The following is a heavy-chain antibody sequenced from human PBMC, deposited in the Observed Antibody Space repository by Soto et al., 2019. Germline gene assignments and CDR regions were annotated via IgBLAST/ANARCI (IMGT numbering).Heavy chain of an antibody. Sequence: GESLKISCQGPGYSFGNHWIGWVRQMPGKGLEWMGSIYPGDSDTRYSPSFQGQVTISADKSITTAYVQWSSLKASDTAMYYCARRGDAFDIWGQGTMVTVSS. D-gene: IGHD5-12*01. J-gene: IGHJ3*02. V-gene: IGHV5-51*01. CDR2: IYPGDSDT. CDR1: GYSFGNHW. CDR3: ARRGDAFDI.